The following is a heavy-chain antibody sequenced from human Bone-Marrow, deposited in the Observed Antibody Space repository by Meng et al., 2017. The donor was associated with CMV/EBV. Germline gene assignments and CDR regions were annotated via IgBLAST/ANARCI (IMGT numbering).Heavy chain of an antibody. CDR3: ARVMVEARGIDGFDI. D-gene: IGHD2-15*01. J-gene: IGHJ3*02. V-gene: IGHV1-46*01. CDR2: FYPSGGST. Sequence: ASAKVSCKASGYTCTSYYIHWERHDPGQGLEWVGIFYPSGGSTSYAQKFQGRVTMTRDTSTSTLYMDLSSLRSEDTAVYYCARVMVEARGIDGFDIWGQGTMVTVSS. CDR1: GYTCTSYY.